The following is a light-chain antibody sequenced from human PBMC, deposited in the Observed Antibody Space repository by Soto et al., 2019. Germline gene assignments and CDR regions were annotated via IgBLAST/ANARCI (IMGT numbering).Light chain of an antibody. CDR2: EVT. CDR3: SSYASSNTLV. CDR1: SSDVGNYNR. Sequence: QSALTQPPSVFGSPGQSVTISCTGTSSDVGNYNRVSWYQQPPGTAPKLMIYEVTNRPSGVPDRFSGSKSGNTASLTISGLQAEDEADYYCSSYASSNTLVFGGGTKLTVL. J-gene: IGLJ3*02. V-gene: IGLV2-18*02.